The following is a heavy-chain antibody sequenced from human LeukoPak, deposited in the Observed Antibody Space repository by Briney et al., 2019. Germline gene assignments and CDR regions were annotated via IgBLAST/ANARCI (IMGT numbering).Heavy chain of an antibody. D-gene: IGHD6-19*01. CDR3: ARDKGEQWLVDYYYYYGMVV. CDR1: GFSFDDCA. V-gene: IGHV3-9*01. J-gene: IGHJ6*02. CDR2: VGGNNTTI. Sequence: PGGSLRLSCAASGFSFDDCAMHGGRQGPGKGLEWVSGVGGNNTTIDYADSVKGRFTISRDNAKNSLYLQMNSLRAEDTAVYYCARDKGEQWLVDYYYYYGMVVWGQGTTVTVSS.